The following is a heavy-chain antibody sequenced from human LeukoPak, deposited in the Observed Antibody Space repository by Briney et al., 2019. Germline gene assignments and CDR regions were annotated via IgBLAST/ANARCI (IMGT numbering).Heavy chain of an antibody. Sequence: GGSLRLSCAASGFTFSSYEMNWVRQAPGKGLEWVSYISSSGSTIYYADSVKGRFTISRDNAKNSVYLQMNRLRAEDTAVYYCARDGYCSGGSCYRGDAFDIWGQGTMVTVSS. J-gene: IGHJ3*02. CDR1: GFTFSSYE. CDR3: ARDGYCSGGSCYRGDAFDI. CDR2: ISSSGSTI. D-gene: IGHD2-15*01. V-gene: IGHV3-48*03.